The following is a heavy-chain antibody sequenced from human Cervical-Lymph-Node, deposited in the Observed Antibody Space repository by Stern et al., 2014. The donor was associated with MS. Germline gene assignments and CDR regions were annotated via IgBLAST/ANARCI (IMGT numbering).Heavy chain of an antibody. V-gene: IGHV3-48*02. CDR1: GFSLSGYS. J-gene: IGHJ4*02. CDR3: ASSGRYRFDY. CDR2: ISSSSNDK. D-gene: IGHD1-26*01. Sequence: VQLVESGGGLVQPGGSLRLSCTASGFSLSGYSMNWVRQAPGRGLEWVSYISSSSNDKNYADSVKGRFTISRDNAKNSLYLQMNSLRDEDTAVYYCASSGRYRFDYWGQGTLVTVSS.